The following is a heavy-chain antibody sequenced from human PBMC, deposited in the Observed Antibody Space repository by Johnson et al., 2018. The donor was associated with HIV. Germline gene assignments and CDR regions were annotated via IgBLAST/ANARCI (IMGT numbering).Heavy chain of an antibody. CDR1: GFTFSSYG. V-gene: IGHV3-30*02. D-gene: IGHD3-22*01. J-gene: IGHJ3*01. CDR2: IRYDGSDK. Sequence: QVQLVESGGGLVQPGGSLRLSCAASGFTFSSYGMHWVRRTPGKGLEWVAFIRYDGSDKSYADSVKGRFTISRDNSKNTLYLQMNSLRAEDMGVYYCAKGLYYYDSSDYDVPEVWGQGTTVTVSS. CDR3: AKGLYYYDSSDYDVPEV.